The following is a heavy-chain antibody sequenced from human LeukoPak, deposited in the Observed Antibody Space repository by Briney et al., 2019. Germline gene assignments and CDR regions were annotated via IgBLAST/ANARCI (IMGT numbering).Heavy chain of an antibody. V-gene: IGHV1-46*01. CDR1: GYTFTNYY. D-gene: IGHD6-19*01. J-gene: IGHJ4*02. CDR2: INPGGRST. CDR3: ARDRTGYSSGWYGY. Sequence: ASVKVSCKASGYTFTNYYIHWVRQAPGQGLEWMGIINPGGRSTSYAQKFQGRVTMTRDTSTSTVYMELSSLRSEGTAVYYCARDRTGYSSGWYGYWGQGTLVTVSS.